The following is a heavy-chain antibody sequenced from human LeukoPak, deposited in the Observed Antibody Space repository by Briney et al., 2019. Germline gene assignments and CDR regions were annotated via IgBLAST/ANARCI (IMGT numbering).Heavy chain of an antibody. Sequence: SETLSLTCTVSGGPISSDRYYWAWIRQPPGKGLEWIGTIYYSGSTYYNPSIKSRVTLSVDTSKTHFSLRLSSVTAADTAVYYGARRVAARPSNAFDIWGQGTLVTVSS. V-gene: IGHV4-39*02. J-gene: IGHJ3*02. CDR1: GGPISSDRYY. CDR3: ARRVAARPSNAFDI. CDR2: IYYSGST. D-gene: IGHD6-6*01.